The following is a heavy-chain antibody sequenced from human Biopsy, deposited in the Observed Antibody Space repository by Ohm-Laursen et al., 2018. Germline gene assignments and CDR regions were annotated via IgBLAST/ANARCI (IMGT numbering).Heavy chain of an antibody. Sequence: TLSLTCTVSGDSISSYYWSWIRQPPGKGLQWIGYVYYTGGTDYNPSLQSRVTISVDTSKNHFSLRLRSVTPADTAIYYCARDRGYYSDRTVPGYLDLWGRGTLVTVSS. CDR2: VYYTGGT. CDR3: ARDRGYYSDRTVPGYLDL. D-gene: IGHD3-22*01. CDR1: GDSISSYY. V-gene: IGHV4-59*01. J-gene: IGHJ2*01.